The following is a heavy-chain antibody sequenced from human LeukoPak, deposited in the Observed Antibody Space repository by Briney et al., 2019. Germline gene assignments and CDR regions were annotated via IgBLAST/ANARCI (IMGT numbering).Heavy chain of an antibody. J-gene: IGHJ3*02. D-gene: IGHD6-13*01. Sequence: GGSLRLSCAASGFTFSDYYMSWIRQAPGKGLEWVSYISSSGSTIYYADSVKGRFIISRDNAKNSLYLQMNSLRAEDTAVYYCASGGQQPSDAFDIWGQGTMVTVSS. CDR3: ASGGQQPSDAFDI. V-gene: IGHV3-11*01. CDR1: GFTFSDYY. CDR2: ISSSGSTI.